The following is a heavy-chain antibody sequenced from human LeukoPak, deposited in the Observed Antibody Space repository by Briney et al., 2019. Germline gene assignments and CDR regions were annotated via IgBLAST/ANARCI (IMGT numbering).Heavy chain of an antibody. J-gene: IGHJ4*02. Sequence: AGGSLRLSCAASGFTFSSYAMSWVRQAPGKGLEWVSAISGSGGSTYYADSVKGRFTISRDNSKNTLYLQMNSLRAEDTAVYYCAKDPRRYYDSSGYSGRDYWGQGTLVTVSS. CDR1: GFTFSSYA. CDR3: AKDPRRYYDSSGYSGRDY. CDR2: ISGSGGST. V-gene: IGHV3-23*01. D-gene: IGHD3-22*01.